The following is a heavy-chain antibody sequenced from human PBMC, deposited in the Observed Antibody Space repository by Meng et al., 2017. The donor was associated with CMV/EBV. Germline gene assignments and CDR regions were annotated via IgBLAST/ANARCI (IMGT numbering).Heavy chain of an antibody. CDR2: IQQDGSEK. J-gene: IGHJ6*02. D-gene: IGHD3-10*01. Sequence: GESLKISCAASGFTFSSYWMSWVRQAPGKGLEWVANIQQDGSEKYYVDSVKGRFTISRDNAKNSLYLQMNSLRAEDTAVYYCARDPDGSSLYYYYYYGMDVWGQGTTVTVSS. CDR1: GFTFSSYW. CDR3: ARDPDGSSLYYYYYYGMDV. V-gene: IGHV3-7*01.